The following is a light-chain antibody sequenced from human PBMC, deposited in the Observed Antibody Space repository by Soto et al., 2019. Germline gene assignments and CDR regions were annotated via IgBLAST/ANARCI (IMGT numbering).Light chain of an antibody. CDR3: QQYGSSIWT. J-gene: IGKJ1*01. CDR1: QGVSNDY. CDR2: GAS. Sequence: EIVLTQSPGTLSLSPGERATLSCRASQGVSNDYLAWYQQRPGQALRLLIFGASSRATGIPDRISGSGSGTDFTLTINRLEPEDFAVYYCQQYGSSIWTFGQGTKVEIK. V-gene: IGKV3-20*01.